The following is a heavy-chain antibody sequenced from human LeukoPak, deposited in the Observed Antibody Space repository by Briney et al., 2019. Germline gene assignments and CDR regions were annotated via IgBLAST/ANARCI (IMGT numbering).Heavy chain of an antibody. V-gene: IGHV4-4*07. CDR1: GGSISSYY. D-gene: IGHD3-3*01. CDR3: ARDTQQDFWSGYYTWFDP. CDR2: IYTSGST. J-gene: IGHJ5*02. Sequence: SETLSLTCTVSGGSISSYYWSWIRQPAGKGLEWIGRIYTSGSTSYNPSLKSRVTMSVDTSKNQFSLKLSSVTAADTAVYYCARDTQQDFWSGYYTWFDPWGQGTLVTVSS.